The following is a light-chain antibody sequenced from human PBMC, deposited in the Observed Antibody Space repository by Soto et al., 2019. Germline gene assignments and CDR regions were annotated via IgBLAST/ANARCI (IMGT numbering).Light chain of an antibody. CDR2: DVS. CDR3: SSYTTSSTVV. V-gene: IGLV2-14*01. J-gene: IGLJ2*01. Sequence: QSALTQPASVSGSPGQSITISCIGTSSDVGGYNYVSWYQQHPGKAPKLMIYDVSNRPSGVSNRFSGSKSGNTASLTISGLQAEDEADYSCSSYTTSSTVVFGGGTKLTVL. CDR1: SSDVGGYNY.